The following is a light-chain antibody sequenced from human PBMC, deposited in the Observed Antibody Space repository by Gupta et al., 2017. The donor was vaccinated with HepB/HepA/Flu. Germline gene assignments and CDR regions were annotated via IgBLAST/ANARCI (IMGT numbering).Light chain of an antibody. CDR3: QVWDSSTAV. V-gene: IGLV3-9*01. J-gene: IGLJ1*01. CDR1: KIGNKN. Sequence: SSELTQPHSISVALGQTARIICGGNKIGNKNVHWYQQKPGQAPILIIYRDGNRPAGIPERYSGSNSGNTATLTISSAQAGDEDDFYCQVWDSSTAVFGTGTKVTVL. CDR2: RDG.